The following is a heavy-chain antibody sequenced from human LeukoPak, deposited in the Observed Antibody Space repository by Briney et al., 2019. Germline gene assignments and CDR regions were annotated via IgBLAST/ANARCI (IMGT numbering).Heavy chain of an antibody. CDR2: ISGSGGST. V-gene: IGHV3-23*01. D-gene: IGHD6-13*01. CDR1: GFTFSSYA. CDR3: AKLGVPKTYKQQQRGTYYFDY. Sequence: GGSLRLSXAASGFTFSSYAMSWVRQAPGKGLEWVSAISGSGGSTYYADSVKGRFTISRDNSKNTLYLQMNSLRAGDTAVYYCAKLGVPKTYKQQQRGTYYFDYWGQGTLVTVSS. J-gene: IGHJ4*02.